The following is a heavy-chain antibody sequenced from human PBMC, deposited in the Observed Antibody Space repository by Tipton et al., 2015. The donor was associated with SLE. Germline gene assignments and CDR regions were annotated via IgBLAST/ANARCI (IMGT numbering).Heavy chain of an antibody. CDR2: IKQDGSET. Sequence: SLRLSCAASRFTFSTYYMTWARQAPGKGLEWVANIKQDGSETFYVDSVKGRFTISRDNAENSVFLQMNNLRVEDTAVYYCAREGIVVVSSIMDDAFDIWGQGTMVTVSS. CDR1: RFTFSTYY. CDR3: AREGIVVVSSIMDDAFDI. J-gene: IGHJ3*02. V-gene: IGHV3-7*01. D-gene: IGHD2-2*01.